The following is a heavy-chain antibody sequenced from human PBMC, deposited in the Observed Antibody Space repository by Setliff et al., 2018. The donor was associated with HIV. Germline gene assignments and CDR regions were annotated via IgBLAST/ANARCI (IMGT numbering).Heavy chain of an antibody. D-gene: IGHD3-3*01. CDR3: ARMLLRTNPVYGVVSNWFDP. CDR1: GFTFSSYG. V-gene: IGHV3-33*05. Sequence: LRLSCAASGFTFSSYGMHWVRQAPGKGLEWVAVISYDGSNKYYADSVKGRFTISRDNSKNTLYLQMNSLRAEDTAVYYCARMLLRTNPVYGVVSNWFDPWGPGTLVTVSS. J-gene: IGHJ5*02. CDR2: ISYDGSNK.